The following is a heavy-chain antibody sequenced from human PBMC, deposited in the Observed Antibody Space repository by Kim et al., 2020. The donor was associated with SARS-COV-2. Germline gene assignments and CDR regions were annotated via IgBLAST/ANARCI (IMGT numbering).Heavy chain of an antibody. V-gene: IGHV4-39*07. Sequence: SETLSLTCTVSGGSISSSSYYWGWIRQPPGKGLEWIGSIYYSGSTYYNPSLKSRVTISVDTSKNQFSLKLSSVTAADTAVYYCAGPGIAVAGTTFDYWGQGTLVTVSS. J-gene: IGHJ4*02. CDR1: GGSISSSSYY. CDR2: IYYSGST. D-gene: IGHD6-19*01. CDR3: AGPGIAVAGTTFDY.